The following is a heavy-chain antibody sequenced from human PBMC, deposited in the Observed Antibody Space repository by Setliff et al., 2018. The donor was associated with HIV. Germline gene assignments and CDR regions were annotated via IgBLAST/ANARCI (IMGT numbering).Heavy chain of an antibody. J-gene: IGHJ6*03. CDR3: AKPYRGSVVRDQGYMDV. Sequence: GGSLRLSCAASGFTFSRYGMHWVRQAPGKGLEWVAFISYDGSKKYDADFVKGRFTISRDNSKNTLYLQMNSLRAEDTAVYYCAKPYRGSVVRDQGYMDVWGKGTTVTVSS. V-gene: IGHV3-30*04. CDR1: GFTFSRYG. D-gene: IGHD3-10*01. CDR2: ISYDGSKK.